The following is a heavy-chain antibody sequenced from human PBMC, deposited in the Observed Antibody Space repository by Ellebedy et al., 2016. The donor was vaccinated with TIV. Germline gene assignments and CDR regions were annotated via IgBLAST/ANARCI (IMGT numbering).Heavy chain of an antibody. CDR3: AREDFDILTAYSDAFNM. D-gene: IGHD3-9*01. CDR1: GFTFTAYY. Sequence: ASVKVSCKASGFTFTAYYIYWVRQAPGHGLEWMGWIDPNSGVTEYAQKFQGRVTMTRDTTISTAFLELSRLTSDDSAMYYCAREDFDILTAYSDAFNMWGQGTMVTVSS. CDR2: IDPNSGVT. J-gene: IGHJ3*02. V-gene: IGHV1-2*02.